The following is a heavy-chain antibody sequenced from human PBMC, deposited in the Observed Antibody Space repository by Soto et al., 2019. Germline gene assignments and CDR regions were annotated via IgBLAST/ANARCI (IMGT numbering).Heavy chain of an antibody. J-gene: IGHJ4*02. CDR1: RHTFNSYD. Sequence: EASVKVSCKASRHTFNSYDINWVRHAPGLGLEWVGRINPILSMSNYAQKFQGRVTMTADKSTNTAYMELRSLRSEDTAMYYCATSYGSGYRAFDYWGQGALVTVSS. CDR2: INPILSMS. V-gene: IGHV1-69*04. CDR3: ATSYGSGYRAFDY. D-gene: IGHD3-10*01.